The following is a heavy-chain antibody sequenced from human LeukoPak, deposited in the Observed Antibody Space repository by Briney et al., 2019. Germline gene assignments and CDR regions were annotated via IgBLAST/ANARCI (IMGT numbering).Heavy chain of an antibody. V-gene: IGHV4-61*02. J-gene: IGHJ6*04. D-gene: IGHD2-15*01. Sequence: SETLSLTCTVSGGSISSGSYYWSWIRQPAGKGLEWIGRIYTSGSTNYNPSLKSRVTISVDTSKNQFSLKLSSVTAADTAVYYCARGYCDGGGCYSSPGVWGKGTTVTVSS. CDR2: IYTSGST. CDR1: GGSISSGSYY. CDR3: ARGYCDGGGCYSSPGV.